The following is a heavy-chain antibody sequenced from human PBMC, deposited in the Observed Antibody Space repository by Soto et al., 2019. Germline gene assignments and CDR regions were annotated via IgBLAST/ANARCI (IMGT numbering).Heavy chain of an antibody. J-gene: IGHJ4*02. CDR1: GLIFSNYW. CDR2: INGDGSTA. Sequence: EVQLVESGGGLVQPGGSLRLSCAASGLIFSNYWMEWVRQPPGKGLVWVSRINGDGSTAVYAESAEGRFTISRDNAKNTLYLQMNSLRAEDTAVYYCVSGSSGRPYWGQGTLVTVSS. D-gene: IGHD6-19*01. V-gene: IGHV3-74*01. CDR3: VSGSSGRPY.